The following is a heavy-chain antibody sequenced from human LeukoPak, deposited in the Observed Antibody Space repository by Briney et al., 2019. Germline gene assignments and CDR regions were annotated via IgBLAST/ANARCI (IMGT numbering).Heavy chain of an antibody. Sequence: ASVMVSCKASGYTFTDYYIHWVRQAPGQGLEWMGWINPNSGDTNYAQKFQDRVTLTRDTSITTAYMELTNLRSDYTAVYYCARPHGDYYNWFDPWGQGTLVTVSS. CDR2: INPNSGDT. V-gene: IGHV1-2*02. D-gene: IGHD4-17*01. CDR1: GYTFTDYY. J-gene: IGHJ5*02. CDR3: ARPHGDYYNWFDP.